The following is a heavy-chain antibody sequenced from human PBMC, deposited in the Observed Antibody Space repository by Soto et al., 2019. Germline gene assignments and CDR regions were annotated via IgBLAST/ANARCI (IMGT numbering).Heavy chain of an antibody. CDR1: GGSISSYY. CDR2: IYYSGST. Sequence: QVQLQESGPGLVKPSETLSLTCTVSGGSISSYYWSWIRQPPGKGLEWIGYIYYSGSTNYNPSLKSRVTISVDTSKNQFSLKLSSVTAADTAVYYCARHGGVAYWYFDLWGRGTLVTVSS. CDR3: ARHGGVAYWYFDL. V-gene: IGHV4-59*08. D-gene: IGHD2-15*01. J-gene: IGHJ2*01.